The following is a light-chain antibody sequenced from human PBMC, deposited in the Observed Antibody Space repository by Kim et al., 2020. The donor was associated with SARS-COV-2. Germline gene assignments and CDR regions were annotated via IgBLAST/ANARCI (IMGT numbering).Light chain of an antibody. CDR2: DAS. J-gene: IGKJ4*02. CDR1: QSVSSY. Sequence: EIVLTQSPATLSLSPGERATLSCRASQSVSSYLAWYQQKPGQAPRLLIYDASNRATGIPARFSGSGSGTDFTLTISSLEPEDFAVYYCQQRRNWPPHTYDGGTKVDIK. V-gene: IGKV3-11*01. CDR3: QQRRNWPPHT.